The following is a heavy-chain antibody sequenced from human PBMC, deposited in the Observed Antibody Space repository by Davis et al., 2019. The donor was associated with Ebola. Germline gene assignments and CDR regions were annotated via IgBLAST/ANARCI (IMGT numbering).Heavy chain of an antibody. D-gene: IGHD1-26*01. CDR3: ARWWELLLNFDY. CDR2: ISGSGGST. Sequence: GESLKISCAASGFTFSSYAMSWVRQAPGKGLEWVSAISGSGGSTYYADSVKGRFTISRDNSKNTLYLQMNSLRAEDTAVYYCARWWELLLNFDYWGQGTLVTVSS. CDR1: GFTFSSYA. V-gene: IGHV3-23*01. J-gene: IGHJ4*02.